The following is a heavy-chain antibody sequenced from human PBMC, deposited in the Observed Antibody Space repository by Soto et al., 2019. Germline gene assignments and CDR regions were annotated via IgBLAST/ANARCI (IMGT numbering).Heavy chain of an antibody. D-gene: IGHD4-17*01. CDR2: INHSGST. CDR3: ARGRDYGDYQAVGY. Sequence: NPSETLSLTCAVYGGSFSGYYWSWIRQPPGKGLEWIGEINHSGSTNYNPSLKSRVTISVDTSKNQFSLKLSSVTAADTAVYYCARGRDYGDYQAVGYWGQGTLVTVSS. CDR1: GGSFSGYY. J-gene: IGHJ4*02. V-gene: IGHV4-34*01.